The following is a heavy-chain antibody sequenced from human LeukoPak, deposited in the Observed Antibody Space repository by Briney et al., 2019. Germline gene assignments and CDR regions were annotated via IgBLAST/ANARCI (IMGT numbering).Heavy chain of an antibody. CDR2: ISSSGGYI. D-gene: IGHD1-26*01. Sequence: GGSLRLSCAASGFTFSSYSMNWVRQAPGKGLEWVSSISSSGGYIYYADSLKGRFTISRDNAKNSLYQQMNSLRAEDTAVYYCARVVSGGWPADYWGQGTLVTVSS. V-gene: IGHV3-21*01. J-gene: IGHJ4*02. CDR1: GFTFSSYS. CDR3: ARVVSGGWPADY.